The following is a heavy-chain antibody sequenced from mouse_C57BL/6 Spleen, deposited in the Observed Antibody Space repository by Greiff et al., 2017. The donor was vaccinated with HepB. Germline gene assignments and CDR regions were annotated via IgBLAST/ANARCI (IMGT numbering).Heavy chain of an antibody. V-gene: IGHV3-6*01. CDR2: ISYDGSN. CDR3: AREGYYGSYYFDY. CDR1: GYSITSGYY. Sequence: VQLQQSGPGLVKPSQSLSLTCSVTGYSITSGYYWNWIRQFPGNKLEWMGYISYDGSNNYNPSLKNRISITRDTSKNQFFLKLNSVTTEDTATYYCAREGYYGSYYFDYWGQGTTLTVSS. J-gene: IGHJ2*01. D-gene: IGHD1-1*01.